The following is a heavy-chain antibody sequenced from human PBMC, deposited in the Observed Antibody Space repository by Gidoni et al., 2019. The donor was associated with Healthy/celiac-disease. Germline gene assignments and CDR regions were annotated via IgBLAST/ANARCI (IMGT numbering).Heavy chain of an antibody. CDR1: GCTFSSYW. CDR2: IKEDGSEK. D-gene: IGHD3-3*01. Sequence: EVQLVESGGGLVQPGGSLRLSWAASGCTFSSYWMSWVRQAPGKGLEWVANIKEDGSEKYYVDSVKGRFTISRDNAKNSLYLQMNSLRAEDTAVYYCARDKYTGGWLLWDVWGQGTTVTVSS. J-gene: IGHJ6*02. V-gene: IGHV3-7*01. CDR3: ARDKYTGGWLLWDV.